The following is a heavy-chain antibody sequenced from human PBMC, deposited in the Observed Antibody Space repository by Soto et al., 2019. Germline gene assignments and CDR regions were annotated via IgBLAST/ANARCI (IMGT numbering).Heavy chain of an antibody. J-gene: IGHJ6*02. V-gene: IGHV1-18*01. Sequence: QVQLVQSGAEVKKPGASVKVSVKASGYTFTRSGISWVRQAPGQGPEWMGWISSYNGDTNYAQTFQGRVTMTTDTTTSTAYMELRSLRSDDTAVYYCAREGVAPYYYYSMDVWGQGTPVTVSS. D-gene: IGHD5-12*01. CDR2: ISSYNGDT. CDR3: AREGVAPYYYYSMDV. CDR1: GYTFTRSG.